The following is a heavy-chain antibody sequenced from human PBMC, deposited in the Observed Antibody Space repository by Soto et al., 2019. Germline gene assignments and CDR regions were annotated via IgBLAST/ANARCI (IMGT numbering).Heavy chain of an antibody. CDR3: AKDHSNYYYYYGMDV. CDR2: ISYDGSNK. Sequence: GGSLRLSCAASGFTFSSYGMHWVRQAPGKGLEWVAVISYDGSNKYYADSVKGRFTISRDNSKNTLYLQMNSLRAEDTAVYYCAKDHSNYYYYYGMDVWGQGTTVTVSS. V-gene: IGHV3-30*18. CDR1: GFTFSSYG. J-gene: IGHJ6*02. D-gene: IGHD4-4*01.